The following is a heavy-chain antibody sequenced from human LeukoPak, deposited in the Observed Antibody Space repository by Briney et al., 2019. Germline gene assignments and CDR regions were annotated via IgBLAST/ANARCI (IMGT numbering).Heavy chain of an antibody. CDR2: MNPNSGNT. J-gene: IGHJ4*02. V-gene: IGHV1-8*01. CDR3: ARGLINRSGWYVHYRIFDY. D-gene: IGHD6-19*01. CDR1: GYTFTSYD. Sequence: ASVKDSCKASGYTFTSYDINWVRQATRQGLEWMGWMNPNSGNTGYAQKFQGRVTMTRNTSISTAYMELSSLRPEDTAVYYCARGLINRSGWYVHYRIFDYWGQGTLVTVSS.